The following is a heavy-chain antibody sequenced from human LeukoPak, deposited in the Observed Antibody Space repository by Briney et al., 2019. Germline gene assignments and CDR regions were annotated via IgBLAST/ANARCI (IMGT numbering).Heavy chain of an antibody. J-gene: IGHJ5*02. CDR1: GFSLSGYW. V-gene: IGHV3-74*01. CDR2: NNGDGSTT. CDR3: ARDPRNVGLAP. D-gene: IGHD2-15*01. Sequence: GGSLRLPCVASGFSLSGYWMYWVRQAPGKGLMYISRNNGDGSTTNYADVVKGRFTMSRDNVKNTLYLQMNSLRVEDTAVYYCARDPRNVGLAPWGQGTLVTVSS.